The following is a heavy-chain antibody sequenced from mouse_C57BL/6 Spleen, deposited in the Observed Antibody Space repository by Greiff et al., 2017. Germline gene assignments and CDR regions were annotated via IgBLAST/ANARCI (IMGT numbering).Heavy chain of an antibody. V-gene: IGHV5-17*01. J-gene: IGHJ2*01. CDR1: GFTFSDYG. D-gene: IGHD1-1*01. CDR3: ARPFYYYGSSYGY. CDR2: ISSGSSTI. Sequence: EVQGVESGGGLVKPGGSLKLSCAASGFTFSDYGMHWVRQAPEKGLEWVAYISSGSSTIYYADTVKGRFTISRDNAKNTLFLQMTSLRSEDTAMYYCARPFYYYGSSYGYWGQGTTLTVSS.